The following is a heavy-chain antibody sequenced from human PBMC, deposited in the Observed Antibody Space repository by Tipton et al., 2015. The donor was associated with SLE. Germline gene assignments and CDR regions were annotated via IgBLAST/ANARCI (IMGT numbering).Heavy chain of an antibody. CDR3: ARVYSYYYGMDV. CDR1: GGSFSGYY. J-gene: IGHJ6*02. Sequence: TLSLTCAVYGGSFSGYYWSWIRQPPGKGLEWIGEINHSGSTNYNPSLKSRVTISVDTSKNQFSLKLSSVTAADTAVYYCARVYSYYYGMDVWGQGTMVTVSS. CDR2: INHSGST. V-gene: IGHV4-34*01. D-gene: IGHD1-26*01.